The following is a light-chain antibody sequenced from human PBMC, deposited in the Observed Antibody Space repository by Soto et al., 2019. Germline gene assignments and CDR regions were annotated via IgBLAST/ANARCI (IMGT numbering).Light chain of an antibody. J-gene: IGKJ2*01. V-gene: IGKV1-5*01. Sequence: DIQMTQSPSTLSASIGDRVTITCRASQSISSWLAWDQQKPGKAPKLLIYHASSLESGVPSRFSGSVSGTEFTLTISSLQPDDFATYYCQQYNRYLYTFGQGTKLEIK. CDR3: QQYNRYLYT. CDR1: QSISSW. CDR2: HAS.